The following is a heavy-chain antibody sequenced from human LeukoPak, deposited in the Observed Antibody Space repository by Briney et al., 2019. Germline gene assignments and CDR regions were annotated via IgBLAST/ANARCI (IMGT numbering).Heavy chain of an antibody. J-gene: IGHJ4*02. CDR3: ARGVIAASYYFDY. CDR2: IYYSGST. D-gene: IGHD6-6*01. V-gene: IGHV4-30-4*01. Sequence: SETLSLTCAVYGGSFSGYYWSWIRQPPGKGLEWIGYIYYSGSTYYNPSLKGRVTISVDTSKNQFSLKLSSVTAADTAVYYCARGVIAASYYFDYWGQGTLVTVSS. CDR1: GGSFSGYY.